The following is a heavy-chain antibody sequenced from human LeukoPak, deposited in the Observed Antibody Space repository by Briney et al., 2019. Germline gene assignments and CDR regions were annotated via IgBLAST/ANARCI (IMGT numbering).Heavy chain of an antibody. V-gene: IGHV3-30*04. CDR3: ARMSSRDGYKESLDY. D-gene: IGHD5-24*01. CDR2: ISYDGSNK. J-gene: IGHJ4*02. CDR1: GFTFSSYA. Sequence: SGGSLRLSCATSGFTFSSYAMHWVRQAPGKGLEWVAVISYDGSNKYYADSVKGRFTISRDNSKNTLYLQMNSLRAEDTAVYYCARMSSRDGYKESLDYWGQGTLVTVSS.